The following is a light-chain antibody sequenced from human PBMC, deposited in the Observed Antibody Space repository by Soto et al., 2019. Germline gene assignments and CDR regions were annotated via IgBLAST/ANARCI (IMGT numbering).Light chain of an antibody. Sequence: AIQLTQSPSSLSASVGDRVTITCRASQGISSGLSWYQQKPGKAPKLLIYDASTLESGVPSRFSGSGSGTDFTLTISRLKPEDFATYYCQQFNSYPLTFGGGTKVEIK. V-gene: IGKV1-13*02. CDR3: QQFNSYPLT. J-gene: IGKJ4*01. CDR1: QGISSG. CDR2: DAS.